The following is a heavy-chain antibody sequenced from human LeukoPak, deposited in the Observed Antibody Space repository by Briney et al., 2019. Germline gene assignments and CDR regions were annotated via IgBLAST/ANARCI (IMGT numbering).Heavy chain of an antibody. D-gene: IGHD1-1*01. J-gene: IGHJ5*02. V-gene: IGHV1-2*02. Sequence: GASVNVSFKSSVYGFIDFYFNWVRQAPGQGLEWMGWINPHSGATNYAQRFQGRISMDASFDTAYIELSRLTSDDTAVYYCATSSTVTHTRDPWGQGTLVTVSS. CDR3: ATSSTVTHTRDP. CDR2: INPHSGAT. CDR1: VYGFIDFY.